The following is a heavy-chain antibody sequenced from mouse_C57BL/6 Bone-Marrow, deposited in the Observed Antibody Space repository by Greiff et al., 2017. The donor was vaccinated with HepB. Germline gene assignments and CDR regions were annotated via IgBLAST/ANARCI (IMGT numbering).Heavy chain of an antibody. CDR3: AGGYFGYFDV. D-gene: IGHD2-3*01. V-gene: IGHV1-7*01. J-gene: IGHJ1*03. CDR2: INPSSGYT. Sequence: VQLQQSGAELAKPGASVKLSCKASGYTFTSYWMHWVKQRPGQGLEWIGYINPSSGYTKYNQKFKDKATLTADKSSSAAYMQLSSLTYEDAAVYYGAGGYFGYFDVWGTGTTVTVSS. CDR1: GYTFTSYW.